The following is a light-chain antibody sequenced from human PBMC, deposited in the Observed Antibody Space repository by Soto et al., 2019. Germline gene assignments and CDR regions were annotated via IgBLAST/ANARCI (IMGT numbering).Light chain of an antibody. Sequence: EIVLTQSPGTLSLSPGERATLSCRASQRVSSSYLAWYQQKPGQAPRLLIYGASSRATGIPDRFSGSGSGTDFTLTINRLEPEDFAVYFCQQYGNSPPFTFGQGTKVEIK. CDR2: GAS. J-gene: IGKJ2*01. CDR3: QQYGNSPPFT. V-gene: IGKV3-20*01. CDR1: QRVSSSY.